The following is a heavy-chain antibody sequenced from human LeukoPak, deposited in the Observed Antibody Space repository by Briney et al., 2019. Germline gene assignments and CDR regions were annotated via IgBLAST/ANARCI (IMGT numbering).Heavy chain of an antibody. CDR1: GYSFTNYA. D-gene: IGHD4-17*01. J-gene: IGHJ4*02. CDR2: INAGNGKT. CDR3: ARAIWTSKVTTYYLDY. V-gene: IGHV1-3*01. Sequence: SVKVSCKASGYSFTNYAIHWVRQAPGQRLEWMGWINAGNGKTKYSQKFQGRVTITRDTSATTAYMELSSLRSEDTAMYYCARAIWTSKVTTYYLDYWGQGTLVTVSS.